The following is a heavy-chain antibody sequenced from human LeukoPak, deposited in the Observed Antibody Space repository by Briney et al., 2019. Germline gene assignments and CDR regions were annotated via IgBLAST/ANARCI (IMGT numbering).Heavy chain of an antibody. D-gene: IGHD3-9*01. V-gene: IGHV3-23*01. Sequence: GGSLRLSCAASGFTFSAYGMTWVRQAPGKGLEWVSAISGSAAATFYADSVKGRFTISRDNSKNSLYLQMNSLRAEDTAVYYCAKCILTGYYKGYMDVWGKGTTVTISS. CDR1: GFTFSAYG. CDR3: AKCILTGYYKGYMDV. J-gene: IGHJ6*03. CDR2: ISGSAAAT.